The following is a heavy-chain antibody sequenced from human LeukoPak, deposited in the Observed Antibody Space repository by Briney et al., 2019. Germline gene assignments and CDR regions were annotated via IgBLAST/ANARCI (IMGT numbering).Heavy chain of an antibody. Sequence: GGSLRLSCAASGFTFGSYSMNWVRQAPGKGLEWVSYISNSGSPIYYADSVKGRFTISRDDAKNSLYLQMNSLRAEDTAVYYCARASFRGGSYGMDVWGQGTTVTVSS. J-gene: IGHJ6*02. CDR1: GFTFGSYS. CDR3: ARASFRGGSYGMDV. V-gene: IGHV3-48*04. D-gene: IGHD3-16*01. CDR2: ISNSGSPI.